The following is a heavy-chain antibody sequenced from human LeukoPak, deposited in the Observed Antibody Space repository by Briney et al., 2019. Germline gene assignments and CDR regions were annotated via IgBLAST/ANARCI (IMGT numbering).Heavy chain of an antibody. CDR1: GGSISSYY. J-gene: IGHJ3*02. V-gene: IGHV4-59*01. D-gene: IGHD3-9*01. CDR2: LSKSGNT. Sequence: PSETLSLTCTVSGGSISSYYRSWIRLPPGKGLEWIGYLSKSGNTNYSPSLKSRVTIFGDTSKNQFFLKLSSVTAADTAVYYCARARYVNSFYAFDTWGQGTLVTVSS. CDR3: ARARYVNSFYAFDT.